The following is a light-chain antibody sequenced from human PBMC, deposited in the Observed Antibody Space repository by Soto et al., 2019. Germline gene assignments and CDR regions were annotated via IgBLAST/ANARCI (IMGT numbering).Light chain of an antibody. CDR1: QNISSN. J-gene: IGKJ1*01. CDR2: GAS. CDR3: QQYKNWPRT. V-gene: IGKV3-15*01. Sequence: EIVMTQSPATLSVSPGEGATLSCRASQNISSNLAWYQQKRGQAPRLLIYGASTRATGLPARFSGSGSGTEFTVTISSLQFEDFARSNCQQYKNWPRTFGQGTNVEIK.